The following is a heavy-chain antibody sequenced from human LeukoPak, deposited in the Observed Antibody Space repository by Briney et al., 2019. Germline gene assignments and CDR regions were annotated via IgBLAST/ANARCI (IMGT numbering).Heavy chain of an antibody. CDR1: GGSISSHY. J-gene: IGHJ5*02. D-gene: IGHD3-22*01. CDR3: ARLYDSSAYTNWLDP. V-gene: IGHV4-59*11. Sequence: SETLSLTCTVSGGSISSHYWSWIRQPPGKGLEWIRYIYYSGSTKYNPSLKSRVTISVDTSKNQFSLKLSSVTAADTAVYYCARLYDSSAYTNWLDPWGQGTLVTVSS. CDR2: IYYSGST.